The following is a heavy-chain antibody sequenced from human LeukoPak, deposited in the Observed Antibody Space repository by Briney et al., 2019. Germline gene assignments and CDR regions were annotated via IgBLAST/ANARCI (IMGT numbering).Heavy chain of an antibody. CDR3: ARYVVYGSGKYYFDY. V-gene: IGHV4-59*08. Sequence: PSETLSLTCTVSGDSISSNYWSWIRQPPGKGLEWIGYMHYSGSTKHNPSLKSRVTISVDTSKNQFSLKLSSVTAADTAVYYCARYVVYGSGKYYFDYWGQGTLVTVSS. CDR1: GDSISSNY. J-gene: IGHJ4*02. D-gene: IGHD3-10*01. CDR2: MHYSGST.